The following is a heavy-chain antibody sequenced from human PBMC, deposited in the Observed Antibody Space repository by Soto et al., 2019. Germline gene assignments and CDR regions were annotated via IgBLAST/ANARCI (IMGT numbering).Heavy chain of an antibody. J-gene: IGHJ6*02. V-gene: IGHV3-30*03. Sequence: QVQLVESGGGVVQPGRSLRLSCAASGFTLSSYGMHWVRQAPGKGLEWVAVISYDGSNKYYADSVKGRFTISRDNSKNTLYLQMNSLRAEDTAVYYCASGIPNYGMDVWGQGTTVTVSS. CDR2: ISYDGSNK. CDR1: GFTLSSYG. D-gene: IGHD5-18*01. CDR3: ASGIPNYGMDV.